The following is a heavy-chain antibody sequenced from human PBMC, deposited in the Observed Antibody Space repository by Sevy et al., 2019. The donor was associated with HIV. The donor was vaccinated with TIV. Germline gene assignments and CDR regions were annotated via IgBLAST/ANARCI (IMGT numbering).Heavy chain of an antibody. D-gene: IGHD3-22*01. CDR2: IIPIFATA. CDR1: GGTFSSYA. CDR3: ASGAYYYDSSGYYYTDDAFDI. V-gene: IGHV1-69*13. J-gene: IGHJ3*02. Sequence: ASVKVSCKASGGTFSSYAISWARQAPGRGLEWMGGIIPIFATANYATKFQGRVTITADESTSTAYMELSSLRSEDTAVYYCASGAYYYDSSGYYYTDDAFDIWGQGTMVTVSS.